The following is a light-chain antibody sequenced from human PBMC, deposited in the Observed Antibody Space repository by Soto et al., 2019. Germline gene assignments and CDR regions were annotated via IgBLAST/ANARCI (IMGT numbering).Light chain of an antibody. CDR1: PSVSSN. V-gene: IGKV3-15*01. Sequence: EIVMTQSPATLSVSPGARATLSCRASPSVSSNLAWYQQKPGQAPRLLIYGASTRSTGIPARFSGSGSGKEFTLTISSLQSEDSAVYFWQQYKPWHPAITFGGGTKVEI. J-gene: IGKJ4*01. CDR2: GAS. CDR3: QQYKPWHPAIT.